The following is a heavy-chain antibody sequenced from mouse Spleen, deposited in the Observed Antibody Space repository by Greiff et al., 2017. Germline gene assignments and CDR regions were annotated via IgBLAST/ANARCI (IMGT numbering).Heavy chain of an antibody. Sequence: EVKLVESGGGLVKPGGSLKLSCAASGFAFSSYDMSWVRQTPEKRLEWVATISSGGSYTYYPDSVKGRFTISRDNARNTLYLQMSSLRSEDTALYYCANYYFDYWGQGTTLTVSS. CDR1: GFAFSSYD. J-gene: IGHJ2*01. V-gene: IGHV5-9*02. CDR3: ANYYFDY. CDR2: ISSGGSYT.